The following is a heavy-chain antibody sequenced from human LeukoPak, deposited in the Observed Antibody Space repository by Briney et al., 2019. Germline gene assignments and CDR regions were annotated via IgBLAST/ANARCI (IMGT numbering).Heavy chain of an antibody. CDR2: IYTSGST. CDR1: GGSISSYY. CDR3: ARGIAAASERALDI. Sequence: SETLSLTCTVSGGSISSYYWSWIRQPAGKGLEWIGRIYTSGSTDYNPSLKSRVTMSVDTSKNQFSLKLTSVTAADTAVYYCARGIAAASERALDIWGQGTTVTVSS. D-gene: IGHD6-13*01. J-gene: IGHJ3*02. V-gene: IGHV4-4*07.